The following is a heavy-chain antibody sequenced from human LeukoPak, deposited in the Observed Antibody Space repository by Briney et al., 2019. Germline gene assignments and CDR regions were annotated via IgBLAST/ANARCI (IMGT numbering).Heavy chain of an antibody. CDR1: GGSISSGGYS. J-gene: IGHJ5*02. D-gene: IGHD2-2*02. Sequence: SETLSLTCAVSGGSISSGGYSWSWIRQPPGKGLEWIGYIYHSGSTYYNPSLKSRVTISVDRSKNQFSLKLSSVTAADTAVYYCARGRNYCSSTSCYNRSWFDPWGQGTLVTVSS. CDR2: IYHSGST. CDR3: ARGRNYCSSTSCYNRSWFDP. V-gene: IGHV4-30-2*01.